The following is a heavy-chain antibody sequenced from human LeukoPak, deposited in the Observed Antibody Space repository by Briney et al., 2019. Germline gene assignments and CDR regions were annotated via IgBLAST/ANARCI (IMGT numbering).Heavy chain of an antibody. CDR3: AKNWGSGTRFDY. D-gene: IGHD7-27*01. CDR2: INWNGGST. Sequence: GGSLRLSCAASGFTFDDYGMSWVRQAPGKGLEWVSGINWNGGSTGYADSVKGRFTISRDNAKNSLYLQMNSLRAEDTALYYCAKNWGSGTRFDYWGQGTLVTVSS. J-gene: IGHJ4*02. CDR1: GFTFDDYG. V-gene: IGHV3-20*04.